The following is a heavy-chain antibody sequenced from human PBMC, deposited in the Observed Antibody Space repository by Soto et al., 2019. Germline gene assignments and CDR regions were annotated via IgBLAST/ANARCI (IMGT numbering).Heavy chain of an antibody. CDR3: AKGKVATIKYYGMDV. D-gene: IGHD5-12*01. CDR1: GFMFEDYA. V-gene: IGHV3-9*01. J-gene: IGHJ6*02. CDR2: ISWNRGDI. Sequence: EVALVESGGGLVQPGRALTLACAASGFMFEDYAMHWVRQVPGKGLEWVSGISWNRGDIAYVDSVKGRFTISRDNAKKSLTLQMHSLRPEDTALYYCAKGKVATIKYYGMDVWGQGPTVIVSS.